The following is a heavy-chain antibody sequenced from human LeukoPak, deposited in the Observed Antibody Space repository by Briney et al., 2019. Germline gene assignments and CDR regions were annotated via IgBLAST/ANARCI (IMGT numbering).Heavy chain of an antibody. J-gene: IGHJ4*02. V-gene: IGHV4-59*01. D-gene: IGHD2-15*01. CDR2: LYDSGNT. CDR1: GGSISRYY. Sequence: SETLSLTCTVSGGSISRYYWSWLRQPPGKGLEWIGYLYDSGNTNYNPSLKSRVTILADMSKSQVSLRLRAVTAADTAVYYCARADMVARPYFDYWGQGNLVTVSS. CDR3: ARADMVARPYFDY.